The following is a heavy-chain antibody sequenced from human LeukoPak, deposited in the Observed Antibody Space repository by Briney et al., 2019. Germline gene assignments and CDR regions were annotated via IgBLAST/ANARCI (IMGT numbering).Heavy chain of an antibody. Sequence: SETLSLTCTVSGGSISSYHWSWIRQPPGKGLEWIGYIYYSGSTNYNPSLKRRVTISADTSKNHFSLKLSSVTAADTAVYYCARGGTTVTTSALRGRHYYGMDVWGQGTTVTVSS. D-gene: IGHD4-17*01. V-gene: IGHV4-59*01. CDR3: ARGGTTVTTSALRGRHYYGMDV. CDR1: GGSISSYH. J-gene: IGHJ6*02. CDR2: IYYSGST.